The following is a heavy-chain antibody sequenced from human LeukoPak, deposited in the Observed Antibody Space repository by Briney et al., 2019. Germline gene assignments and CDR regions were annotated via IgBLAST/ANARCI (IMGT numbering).Heavy chain of an antibody. V-gene: IGHV1-46*01. Sequence: ASVKVSCKASGYTFTSYYMHWVRQAPGQGLEWMGLINPSGGSTSYARKFQGRVTMTRDTSTSTVYMELSSLRSEDTAVYYCARAQGYCSSTSCSPGYWGQGTLVTVSS. CDR2: INPSGGST. CDR1: GYTFTSYY. J-gene: IGHJ4*02. CDR3: ARAQGYCSSTSCSPGY. D-gene: IGHD2-2*01.